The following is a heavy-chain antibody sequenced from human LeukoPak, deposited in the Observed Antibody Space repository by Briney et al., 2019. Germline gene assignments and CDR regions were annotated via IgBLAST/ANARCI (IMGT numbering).Heavy chain of an antibody. CDR1: GFTFDDYA. CDR3: AKGYNYAQTSYFTP. D-gene: IGHD5-18*01. CDR2: ISWNSGTI. V-gene: IGHV3-9*01. Sequence: GRSLRLSCAASGFTFDDYALHWVRQAPGKGLEWVSGISWNSGTIAYADSVRGRFTISRDNAKNSLYLQMNSLRAEDTAFYHCAKGYNYAQTSYFTPWGQGTLVTVSS. J-gene: IGHJ5*02.